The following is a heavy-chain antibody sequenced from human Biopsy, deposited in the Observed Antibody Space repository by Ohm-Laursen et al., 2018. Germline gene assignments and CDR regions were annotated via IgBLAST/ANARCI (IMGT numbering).Heavy chain of an antibody. V-gene: IGHV3-74*01. Sequence: SLRLSCAASGFSFDNYVMHWVRQAPGKGLVWVSRSNTDGSHTNYADSVKGRFTISRDNAKNSLYLQMNSLRAEDTAVYYCARAYPPPGRRLVVVAGDFDCWGQGTRVTVSS. CDR1: GFSFDNYV. D-gene: IGHD2-15*01. CDR3: ARAYPPPGRRLVVVAGDFDC. J-gene: IGHJ4*02. CDR2: SNTDGSHT.